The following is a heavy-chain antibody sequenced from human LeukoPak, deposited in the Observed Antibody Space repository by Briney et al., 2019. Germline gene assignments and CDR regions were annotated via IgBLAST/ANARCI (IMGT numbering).Heavy chain of an antibody. CDR2: ISSSGSTI. V-gene: IGHV3-48*03. CDR3: ARGANWGSPDY. J-gene: IGHJ4*02. Sequence: GGSLRLFCAASGFNYRSYEMIWVRQAPGKGLEWVSYISSSGSTIYYADSVKGRFTICRDNAKNSLYLQMNSRRAEDTAVYYCARGANWGSPDYWGQGTLVTVSS. CDR1: GFNYRSYE. D-gene: IGHD7-27*01.